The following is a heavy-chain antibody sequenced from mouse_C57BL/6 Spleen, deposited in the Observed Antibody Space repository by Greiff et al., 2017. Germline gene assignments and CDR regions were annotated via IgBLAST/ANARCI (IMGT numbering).Heavy chain of an antibody. CDR3: ARDDGYPFDY. V-gene: IGHV1-82*01. Sequence: QVQLQQSGPELVKPGASVKISCKASGYAFSSSWMNWVKQRPGKGLEWIGRIYPGDGDTNYNGKFKGKATLTADKSSSTAYMQLSSLTSEDSAVSFCARDDGYPFDYWGQGTTLTVSS. CDR1: GYAFSSSW. D-gene: IGHD2-3*01. CDR2: IYPGDGDT. J-gene: IGHJ2*01.